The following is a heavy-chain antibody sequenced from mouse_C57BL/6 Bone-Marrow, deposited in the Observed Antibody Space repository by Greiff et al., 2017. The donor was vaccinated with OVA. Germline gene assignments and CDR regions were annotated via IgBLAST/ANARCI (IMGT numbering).Heavy chain of an antibody. D-gene: IGHD4-1*02. J-gene: IGHJ2*01. CDR3: AREAQLGRGDY. CDR2: INPNNGGT. V-gene: IGHV1-22*01. Sequence: EVQRVESGPELVKPGASVKMSCKASGYTFTDYNMHWVKQSHGKSLEWIGYINPNNGGTSYNQKFKGKATLTVNKSSSTAYMELRSLTSEDSAVYYCAREAQLGRGDYWGQGTTLTVSS. CDR1: GYTFTDYN.